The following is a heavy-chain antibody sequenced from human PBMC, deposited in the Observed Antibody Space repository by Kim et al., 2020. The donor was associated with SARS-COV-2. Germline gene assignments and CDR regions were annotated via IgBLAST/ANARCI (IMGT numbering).Heavy chain of an antibody. CDR1: GGSISSGGYY. J-gene: IGHJ4*02. CDR3: ARGSRVATISTRFDY. V-gene: IGHV4-31*03. CDR2: IYYSGST. D-gene: IGHD5-12*01. Sequence: SETLSLTCTVSGGSISSGGYYWSWIRQHPGKGLEWIGYIYYSGSTYYNPSLKSRVTISVDTSKNQFSLKLSSVTAADTAVYYCARGSRVATISTRFDYWGQGTLVTVSS.